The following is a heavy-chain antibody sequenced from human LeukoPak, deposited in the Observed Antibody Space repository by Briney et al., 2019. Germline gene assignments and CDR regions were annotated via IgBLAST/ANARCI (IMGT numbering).Heavy chain of an antibody. Sequence: SETLSLTCTVSGGSISSSSYYWGWIRQPPGKGLEWIGSIYYRGSTYYNPSLKSRVTISVDTSKNQFSLKLSSVTAADTAVYYCARPYSSGWYRFWGQGTLVTVSS. CDR3: ARPYSSGWYRF. V-gene: IGHV4-39*01. D-gene: IGHD6-19*01. J-gene: IGHJ4*02. CDR2: IYYRGST. CDR1: GGSISSSSYY.